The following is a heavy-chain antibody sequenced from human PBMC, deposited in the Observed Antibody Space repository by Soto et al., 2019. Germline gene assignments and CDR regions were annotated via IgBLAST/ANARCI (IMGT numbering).Heavy chain of an antibody. CDR3: ARQKHIAVVTARGYFDP. D-gene: IGHD2-21*02. J-gene: IGHJ5*02. CDR1: GYTLTSFY. Sequence: ASVKVSCKASGYTLTSFYMHWVRQAPGQGLEWMGMINPGGGVTSYAQKFEGRVTLTRDTSTSTVYMELRSLRFEDTAVYYCARQKHIAVVTARGYFDPWGQGTLVTVSS. V-gene: IGHV1-46*01. CDR2: INPGGGVT.